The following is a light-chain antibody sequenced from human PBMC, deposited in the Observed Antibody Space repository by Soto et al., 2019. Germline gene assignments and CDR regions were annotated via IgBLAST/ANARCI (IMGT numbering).Light chain of an antibody. V-gene: IGLV2-14*03. CDR2: DVK. CDR1: NNDVGAYNY. Sequence: QSVLAQPASVSGSPGQSITISCAGTNNDVGAYNYVSWYQQLPGKAPKLLIYDVKYRPSGVSSRFSGSRSGNTASLTISGLQTEAEADYYCTSFTSGSPPYVLGTGTKVTVL. J-gene: IGLJ1*01. CDR3: TSFTSGSPPYV.